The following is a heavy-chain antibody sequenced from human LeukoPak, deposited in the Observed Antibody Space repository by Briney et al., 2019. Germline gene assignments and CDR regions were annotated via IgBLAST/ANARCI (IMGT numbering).Heavy chain of an antibody. CDR1: GGSITNYY. V-gene: IGHV4-59*01. Sequence: PSETLSLTCTVSGGSITNYYWSWIRQPPGKGLEWIGYIYYSGSTNYNPSLKSRVTISLDTSKKQFSLKLSSLTAADTAVYYCASDYDNGGYYFVWGQGTLVTVSS. CDR2: IYYSGST. D-gene: IGHD3-22*01. CDR3: ASDYDNGGYYFV. J-gene: IGHJ4*02.